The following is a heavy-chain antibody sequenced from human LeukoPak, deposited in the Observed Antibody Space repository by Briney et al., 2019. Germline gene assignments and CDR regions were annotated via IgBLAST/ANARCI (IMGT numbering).Heavy chain of an antibody. CDR3: AHSQYYDFWSGYYTHNWFDP. J-gene: IGHJ5*02. D-gene: IGHD3-3*01. CDR1: GFSLSTSGVG. CDR2: IYWNDDK. V-gene: IGHV2-5*01. Sequence: SGPTLVQPTQTLTLTCTFSGFSLSTSGVGVGWIRQPPGKALEWLALIYWNDDKRYIPSLKSRLTIPKDSSKNQVVLTMTTMDPVDTATYYCAHSQYYDFWSGYYTHNWFDPWGQGNPGHRLL.